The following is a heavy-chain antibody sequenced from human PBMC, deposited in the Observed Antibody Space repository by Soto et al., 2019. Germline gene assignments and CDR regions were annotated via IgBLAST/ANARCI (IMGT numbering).Heavy chain of an antibody. CDR3: THPFRNGTASYYWVDF. D-gene: IGHD1-7*01. V-gene: IGHV2-5*02. Sequence: QITLKESGPTLVKPTQTLTLTCTFSGFSLSTTGVGVRWIRQPPGKALEWLALIYWDDDKRYSPSLQSRVTITKDTTKNQVVLTMTTMDPVDTATYYCTHPFRNGTASYYWVDFCGKGTLVTVSS. CDR2: IYWDDDK. CDR1: GFSLSTTGVG. J-gene: IGHJ4*02.